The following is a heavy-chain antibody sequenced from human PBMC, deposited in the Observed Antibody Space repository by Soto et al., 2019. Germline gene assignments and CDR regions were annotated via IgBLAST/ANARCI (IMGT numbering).Heavy chain of an antibody. CDR3: ARDQKGTYYYGSGSSSLFDP. Sequence: SVKVSCKASGGTFSSYAISWVRQAPGQGLEWMGGIIPIFGTANYAQKFQGRVTITADESTSTAYMELSSLRSEDTAVYYCARDQKGTYYYGSGSSSLFDPWGQGTLVTVSS. CDR1: GGTFSSYA. CDR2: IIPIFGTA. D-gene: IGHD3-10*01. J-gene: IGHJ5*02. V-gene: IGHV1-69*13.